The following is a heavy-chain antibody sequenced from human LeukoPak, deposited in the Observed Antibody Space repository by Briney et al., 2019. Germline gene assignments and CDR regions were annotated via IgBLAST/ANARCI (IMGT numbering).Heavy chain of an antibody. CDR1: GGSFSVYY. Sequence: SETLSLTCAVYGGSFSVYYWSWIRQPPGKGLEWIGEINHSGSTNYNPSLKSRVTISVDTSKNQFSLKLSSVTAADTAVYYCARNRGGYSYGYKAYYFDYWGQGTLVTVSS. D-gene: IGHD5-18*01. J-gene: IGHJ4*02. CDR2: INHSGST. V-gene: IGHV4-34*01. CDR3: ARNRGGYSYGYKAYYFDY.